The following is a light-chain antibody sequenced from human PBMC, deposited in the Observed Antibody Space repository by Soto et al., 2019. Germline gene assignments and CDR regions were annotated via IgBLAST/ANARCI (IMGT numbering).Light chain of an antibody. CDR2: SNY. CDR1: SSNVGSLS. CDR3: AAWDGSLNGLYV. J-gene: IGLJ1*01. Sequence: QSVLTQAPSASGTPGQRVTISCSGSSSNVGSLSVDWYQHLPGTAPKLLIHSNYQRPSGVPDRFSGSKSGTSASLAINGLQSEDEADYYCAAWDGSLNGLYVFGTATKVTVL. V-gene: IGLV1-44*01.